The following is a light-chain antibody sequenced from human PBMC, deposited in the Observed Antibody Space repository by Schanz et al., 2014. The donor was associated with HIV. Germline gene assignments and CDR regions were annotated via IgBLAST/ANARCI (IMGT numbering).Light chain of an antibody. CDR1: QSSSTY. V-gene: IGKV3-20*01. CDR2: GAS. Sequence: IVLTQSPGTLSLSPGERATLSCRASQSSSTYLAWYQHKPGQAPRLLIYGASNRATGVPGRFSGSGSGTDFTLTISSLEPEDFTVYYCQQYATAAFTFGPGTKVAI. J-gene: IGKJ3*01. CDR3: QQYATAAFT.